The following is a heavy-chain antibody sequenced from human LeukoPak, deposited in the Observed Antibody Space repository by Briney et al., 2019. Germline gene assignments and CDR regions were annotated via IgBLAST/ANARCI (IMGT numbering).Heavy chain of an antibody. V-gene: IGHV4-4*09. D-gene: IGHD3-3*01. CDR3: AKANYDFWSGYYTNNWFDP. Sequence: SETLSLTCTVSGGSTSSYYWSRIPQPPGKGLEWIGYIYTSGSTNYNPSLKSRVTISVDTSKNQFSLKLSSVTAADTAVYYCAKANYDFWSGYYTNNWFDPWGQGTLVTVSS. J-gene: IGHJ5*02. CDR1: GGSTSSYY. CDR2: IYTSGST.